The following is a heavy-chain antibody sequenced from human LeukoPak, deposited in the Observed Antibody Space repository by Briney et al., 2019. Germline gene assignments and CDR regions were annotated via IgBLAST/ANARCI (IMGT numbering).Heavy chain of an antibody. Sequence: GSLRLSCAVSGFTFSNYAMSWVRQTPARGLEWVSSINEVGDDTNYVDSVRGRFTVSRDNSKNTLYLQLNSLGAEDTALYYCSKRGPNTGWHFFDHWGPGTLVTVS. V-gene: IGHV3-23*01. D-gene: IGHD6-19*01. CDR2: INEVGDDT. CDR1: GFTFSNYA. J-gene: IGHJ5*02. CDR3: SKRGPNTGWHFFDH.